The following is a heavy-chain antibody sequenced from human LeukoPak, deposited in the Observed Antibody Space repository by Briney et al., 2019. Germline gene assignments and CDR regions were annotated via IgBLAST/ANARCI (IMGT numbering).Heavy chain of an antibody. Sequence: KPSGTLSLTCAVSGGSISSSNWWSWVRQPPGKGLEWIGEIYHSGSTNYNPSLKSRVTISVDKSKNQFSLKLSSVTAADTAVYYCARVYYGSGTTWVFDYWGQGTLVTVSS. CDR2: IYHSGST. D-gene: IGHD3-10*01. V-gene: IGHV4-4*02. CDR1: GGSISSSNW. CDR3: ARVYYGSGTTWVFDY. J-gene: IGHJ4*02.